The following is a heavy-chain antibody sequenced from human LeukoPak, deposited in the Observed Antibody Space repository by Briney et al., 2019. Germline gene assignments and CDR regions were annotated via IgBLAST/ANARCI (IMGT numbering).Heavy chain of an antibody. CDR1: GGSFSRYY. Sequence: SETLSLTCAVYGGSFSRYYWSWIRQPPGKGLEWIGEVNHSGSTNYNPSLKSRVTISVDTSKNQFSLKLGSVTAADTAVYYCARGGVVAAAGHYYYYMDVWGKGTTVTVSS. J-gene: IGHJ6*03. CDR3: ARGGVVAAAGHYYYYMDV. CDR2: VNHSGST. V-gene: IGHV4-34*01. D-gene: IGHD6-13*01.